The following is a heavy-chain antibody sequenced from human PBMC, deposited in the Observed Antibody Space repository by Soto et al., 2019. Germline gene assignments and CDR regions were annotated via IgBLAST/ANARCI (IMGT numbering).Heavy chain of an antibody. D-gene: IGHD2-2*01. Sequence: ASVKVSCKVSGYTLTELSMHWVRQAPGKGLEWMGGFDPEDGETIYAQKFQGRVTMTEDTSTDTAYMELSSLRSEDTAVYYCATQVGYCSSTSCNWFDPWGQGTLVTVSS. V-gene: IGHV1-24*01. J-gene: IGHJ5*02. CDR3: ATQVGYCSSTSCNWFDP. CDR1: GYTLTELS. CDR2: FDPEDGET.